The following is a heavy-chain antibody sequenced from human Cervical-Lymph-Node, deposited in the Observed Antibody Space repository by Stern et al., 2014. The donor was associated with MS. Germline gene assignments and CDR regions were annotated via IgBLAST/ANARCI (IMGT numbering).Heavy chain of an antibody. V-gene: IGHV3-33*01. D-gene: IGHD2-15*01. CDR2: IWDDGSYK. J-gene: IGHJ6*02. Sequence: VQLVESGGGVVQPGRSLKLSCAPSGFTFSNYGLHWVRQAPGKGLEWVAVIWDDGSYKSYADSVKGRFTISRDNSENRLYLQMNSLRAEDTATYYCARDMHGHCRGAVCTAPGNYYYGVDVWGQGTTVTVSS. CDR3: ARDMHGHCRGAVCTAPGNYYYGVDV. CDR1: GFTFSNYG.